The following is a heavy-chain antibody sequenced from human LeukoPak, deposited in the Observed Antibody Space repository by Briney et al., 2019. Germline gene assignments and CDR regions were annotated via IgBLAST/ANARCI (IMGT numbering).Heavy chain of an antibody. Sequence: SETLSLTCAVYGGSFSGYYWSWIRQHPGKGLEWIGYIYYSGSTYYNPSLKSRVTISVDTSKNQFSLKLSSVTAADTAVYYCARYRGVEEWLLRYYFDYWGQGTLVTVSS. CDR1: GGSFSGYY. V-gene: IGHV4-31*11. CDR3: ARYRGVEEWLLRYYFDY. CDR2: IYYSGST. J-gene: IGHJ4*02. D-gene: IGHD3-3*01.